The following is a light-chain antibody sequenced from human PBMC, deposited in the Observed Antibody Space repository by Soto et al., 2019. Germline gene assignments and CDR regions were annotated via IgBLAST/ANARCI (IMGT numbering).Light chain of an antibody. CDR2: EIN. V-gene: IGLV2-14*01. J-gene: IGLJ1*01. CDR3: NSYTTTGAYV. CDR1: SSDVGAYNY. Sequence: QSALTQPASVSGSPGQSITMSCTGTSSDVGAYNYVSWYQQHPGEVPRLIIYEINNRPSGVSNRFSASKSANTASLTISGLQAEDEAIYYCNSYTTTGAYVFGTGTKVTVL.